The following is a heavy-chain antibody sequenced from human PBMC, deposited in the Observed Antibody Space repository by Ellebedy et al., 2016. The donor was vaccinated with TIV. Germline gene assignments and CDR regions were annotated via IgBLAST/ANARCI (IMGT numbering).Heavy chain of an antibody. Sequence: AASVKVSCKASGYTFTGYYMHWVRQAPGQGLEWMGWINPNSGGTNYAQKFQGRLTMTTNTPMTTAYMDLTDLTSEDTAVYYCTTGGTKGEDNWGQGTLVIVSS. CDR3: TTGGTKGEDN. CDR1: GYTFTGYY. D-gene: IGHD3-16*01. V-gene: IGHV1-2*02. J-gene: IGHJ4*02. CDR2: INPNSGGT.